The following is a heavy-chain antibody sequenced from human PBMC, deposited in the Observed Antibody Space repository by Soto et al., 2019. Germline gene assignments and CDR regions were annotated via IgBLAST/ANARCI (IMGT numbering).Heavy chain of an antibody. CDR1: GFTFTSSA. Sequence: SVKVSCKASGFTFTSSAVHWVRQAREQRLEWIGWIVVGSGNTNYAQKFQERVTITTDMSTSTAYMELTSLRSEDTAVYYCAADSTLQYYYNYGLDVWGQGTTVTVSS. D-gene: IGHD4-4*01. CDR2: IVVGSGNT. J-gene: IGHJ6*02. CDR3: AADSTLQYYYNYGLDV. V-gene: IGHV1-58*01.